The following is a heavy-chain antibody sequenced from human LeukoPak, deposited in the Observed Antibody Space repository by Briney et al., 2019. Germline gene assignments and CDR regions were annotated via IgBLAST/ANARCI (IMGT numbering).Heavy chain of an antibody. J-gene: IGHJ4*02. CDR1: GFSFDDSA. V-gene: IGHV3-43*02. D-gene: IGHD1-26*01. CDR3: ATSGSGGNYPLDY. CDR2: ISGDGASA. Sequence: PGGSLRLSCAASGFSFDDSAMYWVRQAPGKGLEWVSLISGDGASAFYADSVKGRFTISRDNSKNSLYLQMNSLRAEDTALYYCATSGSGGNYPLDYWGQGTLVTVSS.